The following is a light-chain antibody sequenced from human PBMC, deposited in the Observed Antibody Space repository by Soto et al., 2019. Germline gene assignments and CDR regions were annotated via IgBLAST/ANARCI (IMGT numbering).Light chain of an antibody. V-gene: IGKV3-20*01. Sequence: EIVMRQSPGTLSLSPGELTNTSVRASQSVPRNYLAWYKQKPGPAPRLRIYGTSSRATGIPDRFSGSGSGTDFTLTISRLEPEDFAVFYCQQYGRSITFGQGTQLDIK. CDR2: GTS. J-gene: IGKJ5*01. CDR1: QSVPRNY. CDR3: QQYGRSIT.